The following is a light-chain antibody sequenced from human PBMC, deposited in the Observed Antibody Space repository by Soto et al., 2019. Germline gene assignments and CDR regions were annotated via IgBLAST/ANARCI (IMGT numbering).Light chain of an antibody. J-gene: IGKJ1*01. CDR1: QSIRGD. CDR2: GAS. CDR3: QQYNQWPRT. Sequence: EVVMTQSPATLSLSPGERATPSCRASQSIRGDLAWYQQKPGQAPRLLIYGASTRATGIPARFSGSGSGTDFGLIISSLLSEDFAVYYCQQYNQWPRTFGQGTKVEVK. V-gene: IGKV3-15*01.